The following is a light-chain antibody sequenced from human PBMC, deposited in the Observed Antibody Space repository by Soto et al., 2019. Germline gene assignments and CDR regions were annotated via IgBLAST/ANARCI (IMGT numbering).Light chain of an antibody. CDR1: QSVSNN. V-gene: IGKV3-15*01. CDR3: QQYNDWPPGT. Sequence: EIVMTQSPATLSVSPGERVTLSCRASQSVSNNLAWYQQKPGQAPRLLIYGASTRATGIPTRFSGSGSGTEFTLTISSLQSEDFAVYYCQQYNDWPPGTFGQGTKVDIK. J-gene: IGKJ1*01. CDR2: GAS.